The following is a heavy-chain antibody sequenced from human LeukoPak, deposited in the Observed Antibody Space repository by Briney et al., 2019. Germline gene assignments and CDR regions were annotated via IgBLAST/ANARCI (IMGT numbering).Heavy chain of an antibody. V-gene: IGHV1-46*01. CDR1: GYTFTSYY. CDR2: INPSGGST. CDR3: ARDVLLWFGECGGPGYYFDY. J-gene: IGHJ4*02. D-gene: IGHD3-10*01. Sequence: GASVKVSCKASGYTFTSYYMHWVRQAPGQGLEWMGIINPSGGSTSYAQKLQGRVTMTRDTSTSTVYMELSSLRSEDTAVYYCARDVLLWFGECGGPGYYFDYWGQGTLVTVSS.